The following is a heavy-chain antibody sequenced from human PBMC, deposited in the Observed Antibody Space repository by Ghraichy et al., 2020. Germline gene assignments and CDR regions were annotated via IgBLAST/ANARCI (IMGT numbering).Heavy chain of an antibody. CDR2: MNPNSGNT. CDR3: ARGIAAAGTRKNYYYYYGMDV. D-gene: IGHD6-13*01. CDR1: GYTFTSYD. J-gene: IGHJ6*02. Sequence: ASVKVSCKASGYTFTSYDINWVRQATGQGLEWMGWMNPNSGNTGYAQKFQGRVTMTRNTSISTAYMELSSLRSEDTAVYYCARGIAAAGTRKNYYYYYGMDVWGQGTTVTVTS. V-gene: IGHV1-8*01.